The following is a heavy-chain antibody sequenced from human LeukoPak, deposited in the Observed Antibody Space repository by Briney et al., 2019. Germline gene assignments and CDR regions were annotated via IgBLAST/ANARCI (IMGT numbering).Heavy chain of an antibody. Sequence: ASVKVSCKASGYTFTDYYMHWVRQAPGQGLEWMGWINPKSGGTNYAQKFQGRVTMTRGTSISTADLELNRLRSDDTAVYFCARERFSSDSKTIDYWGQGTLVTVSS. D-gene: IGHD3-22*01. CDR1: GYTFTDYY. CDR3: ARERFSSDSKTIDY. V-gene: IGHV1-2*02. J-gene: IGHJ4*02. CDR2: INPKSGGT.